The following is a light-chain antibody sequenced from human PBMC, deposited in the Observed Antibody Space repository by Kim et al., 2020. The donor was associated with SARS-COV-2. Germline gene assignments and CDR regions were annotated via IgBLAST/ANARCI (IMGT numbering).Light chain of an antibody. CDR3: QQTYSSPFT. Sequence: DIQMTQSPSSLSASVGDRVTIPCRTSQNINSHLNWYHQKPGRAPKLLIYAASTLQGGVPSRFSGSGSETDFTLTISSLQPEDFATYFCQQTYSSPFTFGPGTKVDIK. V-gene: IGKV1-39*01. CDR2: AAS. CDR1: QNINSH. J-gene: IGKJ3*01.